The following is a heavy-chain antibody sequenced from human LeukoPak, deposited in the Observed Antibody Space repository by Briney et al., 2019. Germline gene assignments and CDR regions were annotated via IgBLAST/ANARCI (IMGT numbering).Heavy chain of an antibody. CDR2: IYSGGST. CDR3: ARDDSSGYYYYYYYGMDV. Sequence: GGSLRLSCAASGFTVSSNYMSWVRQAPGKGLEWVSVIYSGGSTYYADSVKGRFTISRDNSKKTLYLQMNSLRGEDTAVYYCARDDSSGYYYYYYYGMDVWGQGTTVTVSS. CDR1: GFTVSSNY. V-gene: IGHV3-66*02. J-gene: IGHJ6*02. D-gene: IGHD3-22*01.